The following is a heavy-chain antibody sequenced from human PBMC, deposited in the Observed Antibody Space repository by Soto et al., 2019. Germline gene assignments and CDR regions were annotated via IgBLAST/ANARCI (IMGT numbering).Heavy chain of an antibody. CDR3: SIGSWSAETFDV. CDR2: IIPMLTVT. D-gene: IGHD2-2*01. CDR1: GGTFNTYT. V-gene: IGHV1-69*02. Sequence: QVHLIQSGAEVKKPGSSVKVSCKAAGGTFNTYTLFWVRQAPGHGLEWMGRIIPMLTVTNSAQKFQGKLTLTAGKSTGTAFMELTSLRSDDTAVYYCSIGSWSAETFDVWGQGTMVTVSS. J-gene: IGHJ3*01.